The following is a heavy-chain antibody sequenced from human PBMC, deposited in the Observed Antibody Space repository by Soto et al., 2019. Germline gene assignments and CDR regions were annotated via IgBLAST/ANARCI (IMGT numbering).Heavy chain of an antibody. Sequence: QITLKESGPTLVKPTQTLTLTCTFYGFSLRTSGVGVGWIRQPPGKALEWLAFIYWDDDKSYSPSLKTSLTINKDTSKNEVVLTMTNTDPVDTATYYCSYRQEYRSDWNSGWCHPWGQGTLVTVSS. V-gene: IGHV2-5*02. CDR3: SYRQEYRSDWNSGWCHP. J-gene: IGHJ5*02. CDR1: GFSLRTSGVG. D-gene: IGHD2-21*02. CDR2: IYWDDDK.